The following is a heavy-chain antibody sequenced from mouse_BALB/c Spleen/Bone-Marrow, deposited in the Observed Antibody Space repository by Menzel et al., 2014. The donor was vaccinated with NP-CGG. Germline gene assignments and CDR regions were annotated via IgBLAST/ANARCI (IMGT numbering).Heavy chain of an antibody. Sequence: DVQLVESGGGLVQPGGSLKLSCAASGFDFSRYWTSWVRQAPGKGLEWIGEINPDSSTINYTPSLKDKFIISRDNAKNTLYLQMSKVRSEDTALYYCARLSYYGRFAYWGQGTLVTVSA. CDR1: GFDFSRYW. D-gene: IGHD1-1*01. CDR3: ARLSYYGRFAY. V-gene: IGHV4-1*02. J-gene: IGHJ3*01. CDR2: INPDSSTI.